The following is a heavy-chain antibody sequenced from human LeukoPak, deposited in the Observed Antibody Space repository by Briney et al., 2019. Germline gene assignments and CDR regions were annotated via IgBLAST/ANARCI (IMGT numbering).Heavy chain of an antibody. CDR2: IYHSGST. CDR3: ARWVSGGVYYYYYYMDV. V-gene: IGHV4-38-2*01. Sequence: PSETLSLTCAVSGYSISSGYYWGWIRQPPGKGLEWIGSIYHSGSTYYNPSLKSRVTISVDTSKNQFSLKLSSVTAADTAVCYCARWVSGGVYYYYYYMDVWGKGTTVTVSS. CDR1: GYSISSGYY. D-gene: IGHD6-25*01. J-gene: IGHJ6*03.